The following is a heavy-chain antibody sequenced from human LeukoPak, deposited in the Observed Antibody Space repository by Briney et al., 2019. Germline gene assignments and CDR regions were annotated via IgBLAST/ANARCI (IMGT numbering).Heavy chain of an antibody. CDR3: AKDRGDSYYYDSSGYYVSFDY. D-gene: IGHD3-22*01. V-gene: IGHV3-23*01. CDR2: VSGPGSST. Sequence: GGSLRLSCAASGFTFSSYAMNWVRQAPGKGLEWVSGVSGPGSSTYYADSVKGRFTISRDNSKNRLYLQMNSLRAEDTAVYYCAKDRGDSYYYDSSGYYVSFDYWGQGTLVTVSS. CDR1: GFTFSSYA. J-gene: IGHJ4*02.